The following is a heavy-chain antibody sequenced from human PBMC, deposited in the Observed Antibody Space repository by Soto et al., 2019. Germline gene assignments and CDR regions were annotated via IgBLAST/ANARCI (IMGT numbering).Heavy chain of an antibody. Sequence: GGSLRLSCSASGFTFSSYAMNWVRQAPGKGLQYVSAISSNGGTTYYADSVKGRFTISRDNSKNTVYLQMRSLRYEDTAVYYCVSVKGSSNRWGQGTLVTVSS. J-gene: IGHJ5*02. CDR3: VSVKGSSNR. CDR2: ISSNGGTT. CDR1: GFTFSSYA. V-gene: IGHV3-64D*08.